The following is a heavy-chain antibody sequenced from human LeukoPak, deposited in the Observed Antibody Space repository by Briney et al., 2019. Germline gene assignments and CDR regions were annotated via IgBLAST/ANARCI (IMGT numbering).Heavy chain of an antibody. D-gene: IGHD5-18*01. CDR2: ISPNSGDT. J-gene: IGHJ4*02. Sequence: ASVKVSCKASGYTFTGYYVHWVRQAPGQGLEWMGRISPNSGDTNYAQKFQGRVTMTGDTSSSTAYMELSRLRSDATAVYYCARSGVDTYGLQASGDFDYWGQGILVTVSS. V-gene: IGHV1-2*06. CDR1: GYTFTGYY. CDR3: ARSGVDTYGLQASGDFDY.